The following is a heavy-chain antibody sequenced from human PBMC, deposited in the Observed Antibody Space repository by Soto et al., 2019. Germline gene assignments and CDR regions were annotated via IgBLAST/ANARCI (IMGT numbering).Heavy chain of an antibody. Sequence: PWETLSLTCAVSGGSISSYYWTWIRQPPGKGLDWIGYVYYTGSTSYNPSLKSRVSMLVDTSKSHFSVKLRSVTAADTAVYYCARMRNYDFWSGSYSDAFDIWGQGTMVT. CDR2: VYYTGST. V-gene: IGHV4-59*01. J-gene: IGHJ3*02. CDR3: ARMRNYDFWSGSYSDAFDI. D-gene: IGHD3-3*01. CDR1: GGSISSYY.